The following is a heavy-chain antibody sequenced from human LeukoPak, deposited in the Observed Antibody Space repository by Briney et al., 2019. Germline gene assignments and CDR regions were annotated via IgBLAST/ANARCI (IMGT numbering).Heavy chain of an antibody. V-gene: IGHV1-46*01. Sequence: ASVKVSCKASGYTFTSYYMHWVRQAPGQGLEWMGIINPSGGSTSYAQKFQGRVTMTRDMSTSTVHMELSSLRSEDTAVYYCARVAYIWNDVLNYWGQGTLVTVSS. D-gene: IGHD1-20*01. CDR3: ARVAYIWNDVLNY. J-gene: IGHJ4*02. CDR2: INPSGGST. CDR1: GYTFTSYY.